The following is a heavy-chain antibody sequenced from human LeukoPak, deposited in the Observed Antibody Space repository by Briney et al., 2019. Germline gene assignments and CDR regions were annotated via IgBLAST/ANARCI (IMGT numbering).Heavy chain of an antibody. Sequence: GRSLRLSCAASGFTFSSYGMHWVRQAPGKGLEWVTFIRYDGNEKYYADSVKGRFTVSRDNSKNTLYLQMNSLRVGDTAVYYCAQERDRRGYFDYWGQGTLVTVSS. CDR2: IRYDGNEK. V-gene: IGHV3-30*02. J-gene: IGHJ4*02. CDR1: GFTFSSYG. CDR3: AQERDRRGYFDY. D-gene: IGHD2-15*01.